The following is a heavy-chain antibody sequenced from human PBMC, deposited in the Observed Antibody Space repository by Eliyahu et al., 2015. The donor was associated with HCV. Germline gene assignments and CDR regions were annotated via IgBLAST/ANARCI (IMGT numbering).Heavy chain of an antibody. CDR3: ARDLSLGYPSGYYGMDV. CDR1: GFTFXSYA. Sequence: QVQLVESGGGVVQPGRSLRLXCAASGFTFXSYAMHWVRQAPGKGLEWVAVISYDGSNKYYADSVKGRFTISRDNSKNTLYLQMNSLRAEDTAVYYCARDLSLGYPSGYYGMDVWGQGTTVTVSS. CDR2: ISYDGSNK. V-gene: IGHV3-30*04. D-gene: IGHD3-16*02. J-gene: IGHJ6*02.